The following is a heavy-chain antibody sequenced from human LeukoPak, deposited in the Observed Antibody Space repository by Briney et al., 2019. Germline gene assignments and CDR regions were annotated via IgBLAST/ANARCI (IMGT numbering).Heavy chain of an antibody. D-gene: IGHD2-21*01. V-gene: IGHV3-53*01. CDR2: IYSGGSP. Sequence: GGSLRLSCAASGFTVRSSYMSWVRQAPGKGPEWVSVIYSGGSPDYADSAKGRFTISTDNSKNTLYLQMNSLRVEDAAVYYCAKAPVTTCRGAYCYPFDYWGQGTLVTVSS. CDR1: GFTVRSSY. CDR3: AKAPVTTCRGAYCYPFDY. J-gene: IGHJ4*02.